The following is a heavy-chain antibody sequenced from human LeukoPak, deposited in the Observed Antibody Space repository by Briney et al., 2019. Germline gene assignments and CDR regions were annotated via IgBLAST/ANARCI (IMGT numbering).Heavy chain of an antibody. V-gene: IGHV1-69*05. J-gene: IGHJ6*03. D-gene: IGHD3-22*01. CDR3: AGGSTYYYDSSGYSGGYYYYYMDV. CDR1: GGTFSSYA. Sequence: SVKVSCKASGGTFSSYAISWVRQAPGQGLEWMGGIIPIFGTANYAQKFQGRVTITTDESTSTAYMELSSLRSEDTAVYYCAGGSTYYYDSSGYSGGYYYYYMDVWGKGTTVTVSS. CDR2: IIPIFGTA.